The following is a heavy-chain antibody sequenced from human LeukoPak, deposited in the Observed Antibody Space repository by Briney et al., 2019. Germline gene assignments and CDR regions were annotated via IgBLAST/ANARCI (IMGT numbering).Heavy chain of an antibody. V-gene: IGHV1-46*01. CDR3: ARGRTIFGGVIFDY. J-gene: IGHJ4*02. D-gene: IGHD3-3*01. Sequence: GASVKVSCKASGYTFTTYYMNWVRQAPGQGLEWMGVINPSSGSITYARRFQGRVTMTRDTATRTVYMELSSLISEDTAVYYCARGRTIFGGVIFDYWGQGTLVTVSS. CDR1: GYTFTTYY. CDR2: INPSSGSI.